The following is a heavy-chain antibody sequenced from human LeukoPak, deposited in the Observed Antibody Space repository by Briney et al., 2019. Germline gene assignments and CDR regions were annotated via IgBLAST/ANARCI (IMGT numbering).Heavy chain of an antibody. J-gene: IGHJ5*02. D-gene: IGHD3-3*01. CDR3: ARLYDFWSGYSNWFDP. Sequence: NPSETLSLTCTVSGGSISSSSYYWGWIRQPPGKGLEWIGSIYYSGSTYYNPSLKSRVTISVDTSKSQFSLKLSSVTAADTAVYYCARLYDFWSGYSNWFDPWGQGTLVTVSS. CDR1: GGSISSSSYY. CDR2: IYYSGST. V-gene: IGHV4-39*01.